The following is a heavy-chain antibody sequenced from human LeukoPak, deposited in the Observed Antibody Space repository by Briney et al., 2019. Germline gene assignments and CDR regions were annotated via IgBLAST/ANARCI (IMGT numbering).Heavy chain of an antibody. J-gene: IGHJ3*02. V-gene: IGHV4-34*01. CDR3: ARGRGLRYFDWLLSRWYAFDI. CDR1: GGSFSGYY. D-gene: IGHD3-9*01. Sequence: PSETLSLTCAVYGGSFSGYYWSWIRQPPGKGLEWIGEVNHSGSTNYNPSLKSRVTISVDTSKNQFSLKLSSVTAADTAVYYCARGRGLRYFDWLLSRWYAFDIWGQGTMVTVSS. CDR2: VNHSGST.